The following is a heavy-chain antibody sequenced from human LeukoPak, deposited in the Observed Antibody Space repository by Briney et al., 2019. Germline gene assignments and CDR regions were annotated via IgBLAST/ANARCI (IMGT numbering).Heavy chain of an antibody. CDR3: ARERGGGIFDY. V-gene: IGHV3-21*01. D-gene: IGHD6-13*01. CDR2: ITSSGNYI. J-gene: IGHJ4*02. Sequence: GGSLRLSCAASGFTFSSYSMDWVRQAPGKGLEWVSSITSSGNYIYYADSVKGRFTISRDNAKNSLYLQMNSLRAEDTALFYWARERGGGIFDYWGQGTLVTVSS. CDR1: GFTFSSYS.